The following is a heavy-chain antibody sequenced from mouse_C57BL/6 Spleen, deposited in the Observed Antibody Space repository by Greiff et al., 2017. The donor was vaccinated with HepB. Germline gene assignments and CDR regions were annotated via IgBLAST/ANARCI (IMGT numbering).Heavy chain of an antibody. Sequence: EVQLQQSGAELVRPGASVKLSCTASGFNIKDDYMHWVKQRPEQGLEWIGWIDPENGYNEYASKFQGKATITAEPSSNTAYMQLSSLTSEDTAVYYCTPLTTAWYAMDYWGQGTSVTVSS. V-gene: IGHV14-4*01. CDR2: IDPENGYN. CDR1: GFNIKDDY. J-gene: IGHJ4*01. CDR3: TPLTTAWYAMDY. D-gene: IGHD1-2*01.